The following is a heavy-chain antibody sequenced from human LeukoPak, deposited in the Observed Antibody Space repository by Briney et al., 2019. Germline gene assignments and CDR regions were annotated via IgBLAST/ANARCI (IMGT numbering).Heavy chain of an antibody. D-gene: IGHD5-12*01. CDR2: ISSSSSYI. CDR1: GFTFSDYY. CDR3: ARGLAGGSYAFDI. J-gene: IGHJ3*02. V-gene: IGHV3-11*06. Sequence: NSGGSLRLSCGASGFTFSDYYMSWTRQAPGKGLEWVSSISSSSSYIYYADSVKGRFTISRDNAKNSLYLQMNSLRAEDTAVYYCARGLAGGSYAFDIWGQGTMVTVSS.